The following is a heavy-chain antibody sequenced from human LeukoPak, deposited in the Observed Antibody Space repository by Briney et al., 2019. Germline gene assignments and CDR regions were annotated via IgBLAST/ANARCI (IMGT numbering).Heavy chain of an antibody. Sequence: GGSLRLSCAASGFTFSSYWMSWVSQAPGKGLEWVANIKQDGREKYYVDSVKGRFTISRDNAKNSLYLQMNSLRAEDTAVYYCAKGGKWDVTPFDYWGQGTLVTVSS. V-gene: IGHV3-7*01. CDR2: IKQDGREK. CDR3: AKGGKWDVTPFDY. D-gene: IGHD1-26*01. CDR1: GFTFSSYW. J-gene: IGHJ4*02.